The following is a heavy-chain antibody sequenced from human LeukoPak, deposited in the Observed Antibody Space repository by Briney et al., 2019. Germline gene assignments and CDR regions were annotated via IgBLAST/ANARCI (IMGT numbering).Heavy chain of an antibody. V-gene: IGHV4-34*01. CDR2: INDSGRI. CDR3: ARRWNYGRNYYIDV. Sequence: SETLSRTCAVYGGSFSNYYWSWIRQPPGKGLEWIGEINDSGRINYNPSLMSRVTISVDTSKNQFSLRLTSVTARDTAVYYCARRWNYGRNYYIDVWGKGATVSVSS. D-gene: IGHD1-7*01. J-gene: IGHJ6*03. CDR1: GGSFSNYY.